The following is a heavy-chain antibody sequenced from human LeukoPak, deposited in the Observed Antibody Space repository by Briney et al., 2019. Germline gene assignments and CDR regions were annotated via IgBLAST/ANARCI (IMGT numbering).Heavy chain of an antibody. J-gene: IGHJ5*02. CDR3: ARGEDNWNYGYWFDP. V-gene: IGHV1-2*03. Sequence: LGASVKVSCKASGYTFTGYYMHWVRQAPGQGLEWMGWINPNSGGTNYAQKFQGRVTMTRDTSISTAYMELSRLRSDDTAVYYCARGEDNWNYGYWFDPWGQGTLVTVSS. CDR1: GYTFTGYY. D-gene: IGHD1-7*01. CDR2: INPNSGGT.